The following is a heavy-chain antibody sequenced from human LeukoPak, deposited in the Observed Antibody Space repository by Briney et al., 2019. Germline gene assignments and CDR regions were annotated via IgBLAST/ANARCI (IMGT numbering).Heavy chain of an antibody. CDR2: ISDGGST. J-gene: IGHJ5*02. D-gene: IGHD3-10*01. Sequence: SETLSLTCTVSGGSISSFYWSWIRQPPGKGLEWIGYISDGGSTNYHLSLKSRVTISVDTSKNQFSLRLSSVTAADTAVYYCARVNYRSGSYSSWFDPWGQGTLGTVSS. CDR1: GGSISSFY. CDR3: ARVNYRSGSYSSWFDP. V-gene: IGHV4-59*08.